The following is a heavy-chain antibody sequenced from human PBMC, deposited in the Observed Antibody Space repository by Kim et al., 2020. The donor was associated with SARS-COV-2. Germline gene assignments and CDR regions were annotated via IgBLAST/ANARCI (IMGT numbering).Heavy chain of an antibody. CDR3: ARSNYYGMDV. CDR2: GNP. Sequence: GNPTYAQGFTGRFVFSLDTSVSTAYLQISSLEAEDTAVYYCARSNYYGMDVWGQGTTVTVSS. J-gene: IGHJ6*02. V-gene: IGHV7-4-1*02.